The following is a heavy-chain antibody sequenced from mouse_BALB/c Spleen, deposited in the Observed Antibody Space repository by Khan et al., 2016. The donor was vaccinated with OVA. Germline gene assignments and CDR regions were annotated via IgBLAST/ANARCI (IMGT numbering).Heavy chain of an antibody. J-gene: IGHJ2*01. CDR2: IFPGDDST. D-gene: IGHD2-10*01. Sequence: QVQLQQSGAELVKPGASVKLSCKASGYTFTSFDINWVRRRPEQGLEWIGWIFPGDDSTNYNEKFKGKATLTTDKSSRTAYMQLSRLTSEESSVYFCARRRGTYDYWGQGTTLTVSS. CDR1: GYTFTSFD. CDR3: ARRRGTYDY. V-gene: IGHV1-85*01.